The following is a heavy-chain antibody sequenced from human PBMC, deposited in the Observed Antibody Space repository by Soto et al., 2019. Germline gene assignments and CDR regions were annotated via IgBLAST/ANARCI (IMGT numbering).Heavy chain of an antibody. D-gene: IGHD4-17*01. Sequence: SETLSLTCTVSGGSISSRGYYWGWIRQPPGKGLEWIGTIHYSGSTDYNPYLKSRVTISVDMSKNQVSLKLTSVTAADTAVYYCARDNGDYVYDYWGQGTLVTVSS. V-gene: IGHV4-39*07. CDR2: IHYSGST. J-gene: IGHJ4*02. CDR3: ARDNGDYVYDY. CDR1: GGSISSRGYY.